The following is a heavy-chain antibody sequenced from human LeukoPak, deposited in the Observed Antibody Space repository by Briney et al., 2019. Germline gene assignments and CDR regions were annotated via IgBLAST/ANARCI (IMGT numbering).Heavy chain of an antibody. V-gene: IGHV4-34*12. Sequence: SETLSLTCAVYGGSFTGYYWTWIRQPPGKGLEWIGEIIHTGSTIYNPSLKSRVTTSVDRSNNQFSLSLSSVTAADTAVYYCASTQMRTVTTLFPSSGAPVDYWGQGTLVTVSS. CDR3: ASTQMRTVTTLFPSSGAPVDY. D-gene: IGHD4-17*01. CDR2: IIHTGST. J-gene: IGHJ4*02. CDR1: GGSFTGYY.